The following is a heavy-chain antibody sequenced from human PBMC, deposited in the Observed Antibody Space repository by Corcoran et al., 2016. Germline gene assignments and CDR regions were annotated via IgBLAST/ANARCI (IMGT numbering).Heavy chain of an antibody. CDR1: GASIGSGTSY. J-gene: IGHJ4*02. CDR2: FHHSGAI. V-gene: IGHV4-39*07. Sequence: QLQLQESGPGLVKPSETLSLTCTVSGASIGSGTSYWGWIRQPPGKRLEWIGNFHHSGAIFYDRSLQSRGSIAVDKSKNQFSPRVNYVTAADTAIYYCAREGRYDSGAYYTDFWGQGTLVTVSS. CDR3: AREGRYDSGAYYTDF. D-gene: IGHD3-22*01.